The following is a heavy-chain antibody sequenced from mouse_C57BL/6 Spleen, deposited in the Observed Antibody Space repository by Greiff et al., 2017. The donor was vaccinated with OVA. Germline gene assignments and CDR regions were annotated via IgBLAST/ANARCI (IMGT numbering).Heavy chain of an antibody. CDR2: IWTGGGS. V-gene: IGHV2-9-1*01. Sequence: QVQLKESGPGLVAPSQSLSITCTVSGFSLTSYAISWVRQPPGKGLEWLGVIWTGGGSNYNSALKSSLSISKDNSKSQILLKMTSLQTDDTARYDSARKRGRDSSGTGYAMDYWGPGPSVTVSS. J-gene: IGHJ4*01. CDR1: GFSLTSYA. D-gene: IGHD3-2*02. CDR3: ARKRGRDSSGTGYAMDY.